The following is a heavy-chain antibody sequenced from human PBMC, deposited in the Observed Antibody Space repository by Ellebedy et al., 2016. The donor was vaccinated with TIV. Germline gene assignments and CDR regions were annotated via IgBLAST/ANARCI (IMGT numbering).Heavy chain of an antibody. Sequence: GESLKISCAASEFTFSSRWMSWVRQAPGKGLEWVANIEQYGSGKYYVDSVKGRFTISRDDANNLLYLQLNTLRAEDTALYYGARGLTGYNGAFDLWGQGTMVTVSS. CDR2: IEQYGSGK. J-gene: IGHJ3*01. V-gene: IGHV3-7*03. CDR1: EFTFSSRW. CDR3: ARGLTGYNGAFDL. D-gene: IGHD3-9*01.